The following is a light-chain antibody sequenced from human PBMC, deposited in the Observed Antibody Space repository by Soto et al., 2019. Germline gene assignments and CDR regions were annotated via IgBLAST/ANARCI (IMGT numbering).Light chain of an antibody. CDR1: QSISSW. J-gene: IGKJ1*01. CDR3: QQYNTHGWT. CDR2: KAS. Sequence: DIQMTQSPSTLSASVGDRVTITCRASQSISSWLAWYQQKPGKAPKLLIYKASSLESGVPSRFSGSGSGTEFTLTISRLQPDYFATYYCQQYNTHGWTFGQGTKVEIK. V-gene: IGKV1-5*03.